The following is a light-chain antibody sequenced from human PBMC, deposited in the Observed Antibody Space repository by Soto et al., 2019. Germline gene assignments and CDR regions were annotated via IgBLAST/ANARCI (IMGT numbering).Light chain of an antibody. J-gene: IGLJ2*01. CDR2: DVS. CDR1: SSDVGGYNY. Sequence: QSALTQPASVSGSPGQSITISCTGTSSDVGGYNYVSWYQQHPGKAPKLMIYDVSNLPSGVSNRFSGSTSGNTASLTISGLQAEEEAGYYCSSYTISSTHVVFGGGTKLTVL. CDR3: SSYTISSTHVV. V-gene: IGLV2-14*01.